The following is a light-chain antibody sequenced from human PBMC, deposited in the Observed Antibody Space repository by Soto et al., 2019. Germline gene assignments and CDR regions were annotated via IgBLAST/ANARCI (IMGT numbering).Light chain of an antibody. CDR1: QGISNY. J-gene: IGKJ1*01. V-gene: IGKV1-27*01. CDR3: QKYNSAPRA. Sequence: DIQMTQSPSSLSSSVGDRVTITFRSSQGISNYLAWYQQKPGKVPKLLIYAASTLQSGVPSRFSGSGSGTDFTPTISSLQPEDVATYYCQKYNSAPRAFGQGTKVDI. CDR2: AAS.